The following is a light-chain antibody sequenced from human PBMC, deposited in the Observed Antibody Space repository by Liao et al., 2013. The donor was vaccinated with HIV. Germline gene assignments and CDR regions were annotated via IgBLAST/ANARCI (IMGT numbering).Light chain of an antibody. Sequence: SYVLTQSPSVSVAPGKTATISCGGDSIGSKSVHWYQQRPGQAPVLVMSYDSDRPSGIPERFSGSRSGNTATLTISGTQTMDEADYYCQAWDSSIYVVFGGGTKLTVL. CDR3: QAWDSSIYVV. CDR1: SIGSKS. V-gene: IGLV3-21*01. J-gene: IGLJ2*01. CDR2: YDS.